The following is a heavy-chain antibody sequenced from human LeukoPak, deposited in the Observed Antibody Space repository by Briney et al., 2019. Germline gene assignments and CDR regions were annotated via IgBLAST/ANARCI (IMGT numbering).Heavy chain of an antibody. J-gene: IGHJ4*02. CDR2: IRSKAYGGTT. CDR1: GFTFGDYA. Sequence: GGSLRLSCTASGFTFGDYAMSWVRQAPGKGLEWVGFIRSKAYGGTTEYAASVKGRFTISRDDSKSIAYLQMNSLKTEDTAVYYCTTFYCSGGSCYPRAFGYWGQGTLVTVSS. CDR3: TTFYCSGGSCYPRAFGY. V-gene: IGHV3-49*04. D-gene: IGHD2-15*01.